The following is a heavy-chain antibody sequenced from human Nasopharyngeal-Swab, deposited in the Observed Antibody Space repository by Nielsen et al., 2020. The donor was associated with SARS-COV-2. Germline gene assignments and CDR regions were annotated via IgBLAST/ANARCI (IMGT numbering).Heavy chain of an antibody. D-gene: IGHD6-25*01. J-gene: IGHJ6*02. Sequence: WVRQAAGHGLEWMGRINPNSGGTNYAQKFQGRVTMTRDTSISTAYMELSRLRSDDTAVYYCARVGPSGYYYGMDVWGQGTTVTVSS. CDR3: ARVGPSGYYYGMDV. V-gene: IGHV1-2*06. CDR2: INPNSGGT.